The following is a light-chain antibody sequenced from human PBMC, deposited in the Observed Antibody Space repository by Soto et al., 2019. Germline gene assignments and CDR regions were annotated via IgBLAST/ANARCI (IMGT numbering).Light chain of an antibody. CDR3: ISYRSGSTLV. CDR1: SSDVGGYNY. J-gene: IGLJ3*02. Sequence: QSALTQPASVSGSPGQSSSISCPGTSSDVGGYNYVSWYQQHPGKAPKLIIYEVTNRPPGVSNRFSGSKSGNTASLTISGLQAEDEADYYCISYRSGSTLVFGGGTKLTVL. V-gene: IGLV2-14*01. CDR2: EVT.